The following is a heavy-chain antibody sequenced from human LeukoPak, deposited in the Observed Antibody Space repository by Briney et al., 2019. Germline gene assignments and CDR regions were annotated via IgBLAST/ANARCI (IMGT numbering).Heavy chain of an antibody. CDR3: ARHVGYSYDFDY. D-gene: IGHD5-18*01. CDR1: GGSISSSSYY. J-gene: IGHJ4*02. V-gene: IGHV4-39*01. CDR2: IYYSGST. Sequence: SETLSLTCTVSGGSISSSSYYWGWIRQPPGKGLEWIGSIYYSGSTYYNPSLKSRVAISVDTSKNQFSLKLSSVTAADTTVYYCARHVGYSYDFDYWGQGTLVTVSS.